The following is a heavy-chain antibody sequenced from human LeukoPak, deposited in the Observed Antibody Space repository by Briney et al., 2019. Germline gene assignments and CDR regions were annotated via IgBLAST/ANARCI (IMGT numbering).Heavy chain of an antibody. J-gene: IGHJ3*02. Sequence: GGSLRLSCAASGFTVSSNYMSWDRQAPGKGLEWVSVIYSGGSTYYADSVKGRFTISRDNSKNTLYLQMNSLRAGDTAVYYCAVDSGSPWAFDIWGQGTMVTVSS. CDR3: AVDSGSPWAFDI. CDR1: GFTVSSNY. D-gene: IGHD2-15*01. CDR2: IYSGGST. V-gene: IGHV3-53*01.